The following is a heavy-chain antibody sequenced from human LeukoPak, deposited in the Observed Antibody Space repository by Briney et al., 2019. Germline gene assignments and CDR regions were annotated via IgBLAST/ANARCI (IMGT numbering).Heavy chain of an antibody. CDR1: GYTFTSYG. Sequence: ASVKVSCKASGYTFTSYGISWVRQAPGQGLEWMGWISAYNGNTNYAQKLQGRVTMTTDTSTSTAYMELSRLRSDDTAVYYCASSLMRDIVVVPAASAAFDIWGQGTMVTVSS. CDR3: ASSLMRDIVVVPAASAAFDI. V-gene: IGHV1-18*01. D-gene: IGHD2-2*01. CDR2: ISAYNGNT. J-gene: IGHJ3*02.